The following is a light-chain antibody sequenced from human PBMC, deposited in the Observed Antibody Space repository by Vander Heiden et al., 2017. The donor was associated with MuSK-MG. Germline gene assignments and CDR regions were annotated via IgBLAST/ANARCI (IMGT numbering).Light chain of an antibody. V-gene: IGLV3-1*01. CDR3: QAWDINTGV. Sequence: SYELTQPPSVSVSPGQTASITCSGYKLGDKYACWYQQRPGQSPVLVIYQDTKRPSGIPERFSGSNSGNTATLTISGTQALDKADYYCQAWDINTGVFGGGTKLTVL. CDR2: QDT. CDR1: KLGDKY. J-gene: IGLJ2*01.